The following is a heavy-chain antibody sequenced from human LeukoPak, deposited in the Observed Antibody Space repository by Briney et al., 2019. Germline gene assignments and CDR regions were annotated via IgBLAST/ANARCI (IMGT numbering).Heavy chain of an antibody. D-gene: IGHD5-24*01. Sequence: SETLSLTCSVSGGSVSSYYWSWIRQPPGKGLEWIGYIYDSGSTSYNPSLRSRVTMSQDTSKNQFSLKLSSVTAADTAVYYCARAGGGYNLDCWGQGTLVTVSS. CDR1: GGSVSSYY. CDR3: ARAGGGYNLDC. CDR2: IYDSGST. V-gene: IGHV4-59*02. J-gene: IGHJ4*02.